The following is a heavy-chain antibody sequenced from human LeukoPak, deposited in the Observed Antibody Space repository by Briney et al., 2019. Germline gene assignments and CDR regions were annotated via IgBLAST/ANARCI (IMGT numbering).Heavy chain of an antibody. D-gene: IGHD6-13*01. CDR1: GFTFDDYA. J-gene: IGHJ4*02. CDR2: ISWNSGSI. Sequence: GRSLRLSCAASGFTFDDYAMDWVRQAPGKGLGWVSGISWNSGSIGYAHSGKGSLTLSRDNAKNSLYLQMNSLRAEDMALYYCAKGGDSYSSSWYGDYWGQGTLVTVSS. V-gene: IGHV3-9*03. CDR3: AKGGDSYSSSWYGDY.